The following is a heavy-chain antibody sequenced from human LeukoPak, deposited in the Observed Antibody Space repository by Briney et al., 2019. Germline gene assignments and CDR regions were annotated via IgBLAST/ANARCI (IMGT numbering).Heavy chain of an antibody. Sequence: SETLSLTCSVSGGSINSRFWAWIRQPPGKGLEWIGYIYEGIPTYNPSLKSQVTISADTSNSQYSLKLNSVTAADTAVYYCASEDTADYKGRFDHWGQGTLVTVSS. CDR1: GGSINSRF. V-gene: IGHV4-4*08. D-gene: IGHD4-11*01. CDR2: IYEGIP. CDR3: ASEDTADYKGRFDH. J-gene: IGHJ4*02.